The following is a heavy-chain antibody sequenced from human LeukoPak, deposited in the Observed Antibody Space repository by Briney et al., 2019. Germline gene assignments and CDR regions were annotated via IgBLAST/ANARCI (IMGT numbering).Heavy chain of an antibody. CDR1: GFTFSSYA. CDR3: AREMEDPMVAARPRGYYFDY. CDR2: ISYDGSNK. J-gene: IGHJ4*02. Sequence: GGSLRLSCAASGFTFSSYAMHWVRQASGKGLEWVAVISYDGSNKYYADSVKGRFTISRDNSKNTLYLQMNSLRAEDTAVYYCAREMEDPMVAARPRGYYFDYWGQGTLVTVSS. D-gene: IGHD6-6*01. V-gene: IGHV3-30*04.